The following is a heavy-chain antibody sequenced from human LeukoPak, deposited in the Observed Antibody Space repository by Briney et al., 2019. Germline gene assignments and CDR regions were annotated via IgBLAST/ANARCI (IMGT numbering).Heavy chain of an antibody. V-gene: IGHV1-2*02. CDR1: GYTFTGYY. J-gene: IGHJ3*02. CDR3: ARGGDYYDSSGYYDDAFDI. Sequence: ASVKVSCKASGYTFTGYYMHWVRQAPGQGLEWMGCINPNSGGTNYAQKFQGRVTMTRDTSISTAYMELSRLRSGDTAVYYCARGGDYYDSSGYYDDAFDIWGQGTMVTVSS. D-gene: IGHD3-22*01. CDR2: INPNSGGT.